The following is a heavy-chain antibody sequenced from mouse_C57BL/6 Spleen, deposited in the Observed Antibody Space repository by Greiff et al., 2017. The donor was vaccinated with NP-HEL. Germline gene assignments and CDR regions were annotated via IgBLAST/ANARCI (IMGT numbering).Heavy chain of an antibody. CDR3: ARSITEGYFDV. V-gene: IGHV1-69*01. Sequence: VQLQQPGAELVMPGASVKLSCKASGYTFTSYWMHWVKQRPGQGLEWIGEIDPSDSYTNYNQKFKGKSTLTVDKSSSTAYMQLSSLTSEDSAVYYCARSITEGYFDVWGTGTTVTVSS. J-gene: IGHJ1*03. CDR1: GYTFTSYW. D-gene: IGHD1-1*01. CDR2: IDPSDSYT.